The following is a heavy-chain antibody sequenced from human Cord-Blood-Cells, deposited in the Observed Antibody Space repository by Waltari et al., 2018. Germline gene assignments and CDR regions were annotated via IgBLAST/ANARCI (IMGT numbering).Heavy chain of an antibody. J-gene: IGHJ2*01. CDR3: ARVARYCTGCVCYWYFDL. CDR2: VNPNSGGT. CDR1: GYTFIGYY. D-gene: IGHD2-8*02. Sequence: VQLVQSGAEVKKPGASVKVSCKASGYTFIGYYIHWVRQATGQGLEWMGRVNPNSGGTDYAEKCKGRVTMTRDTSISPAYMELSRPRSDDTAVYYCARVARYCTGCVCYWYFDLWGRGTLVTVSS. V-gene: IGHV1-2*06.